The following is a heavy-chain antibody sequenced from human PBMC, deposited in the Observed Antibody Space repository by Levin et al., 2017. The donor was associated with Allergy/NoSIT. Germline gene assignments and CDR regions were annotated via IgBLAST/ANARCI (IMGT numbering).Heavy chain of an antibody. CDR2: MNPNSGNT. CDR1: GYTFTSYD. V-gene: IGHV1-8*01. Sequence: ASVKVSCKASGYTFTSYDINWVRQATGQGLEWMGWMNPNSGNTGYAQKFQGRVTMTRNTSISTAYMELSSLRSEDTAVYYCARGRIPYSSSSWLVGWFDPWGQGTLVTVSS. D-gene: IGHD6-6*01. CDR3: ARGRIPYSSSSWLVGWFDP. J-gene: IGHJ5*02.